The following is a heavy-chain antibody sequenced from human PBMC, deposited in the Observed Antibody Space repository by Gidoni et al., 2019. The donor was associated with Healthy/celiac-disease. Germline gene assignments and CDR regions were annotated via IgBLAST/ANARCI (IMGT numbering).Heavy chain of an antibody. J-gene: IGHJ4*02. V-gene: IGHV1-69*01. CDR3: ANTPAAMDGVFDY. CDR1: GGPFSSYA. Sequence: QVQLVQSGAEVKKPGSSVKVSCKASGGPFSSYAISWVRQAAGQGLEWMGGIIPIFGTANYAQKFQGRVTITADESTSTAYMELSSLRSEDTAVYYCANTPAAMDGVFDYWGQGTLVTVSS. CDR2: IIPIFGTA. D-gene: IGHD2-2*01.